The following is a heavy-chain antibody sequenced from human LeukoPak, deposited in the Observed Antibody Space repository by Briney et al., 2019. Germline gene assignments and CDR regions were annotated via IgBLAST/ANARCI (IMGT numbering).Heavy chain of an antibody. CDR2: IYHSGST. V-gene: IGHV4-59*04. CDR1: GGSISTY. D-gene: IGHD6-6*01. Sequence: SETLSLTCTVSGGSISTYWSWIRQPPGKGLEWIGNIYHSGSTYYNPSLKSRVTMSVDTSKNQFSLKLSSVTAADTAVYYCVRSSSSIFDYWGQGTLVTVSS. CDR3: VRSSSSIFDY. J-gene: IGHJ4*02.